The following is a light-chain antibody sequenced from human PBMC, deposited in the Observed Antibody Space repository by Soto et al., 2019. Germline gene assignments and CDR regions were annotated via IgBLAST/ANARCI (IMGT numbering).Light chain of an antibody. CDR3: QQYGSSLPT. V-gene: IGKV3-20*01. Sequence: TPSPAPPSVSPGGRGTLSCRASQSVSGSYLAWYQQKPGQAPRLLIYGASSRATGIPDRFSGSGSGTDFTLTISRLEPEDFAVYYCQQYGSSLPTFGQGTKVDIK. CDR1: QSVSGSY. J-gene: IGKJ1*01. CDR2: GAS.